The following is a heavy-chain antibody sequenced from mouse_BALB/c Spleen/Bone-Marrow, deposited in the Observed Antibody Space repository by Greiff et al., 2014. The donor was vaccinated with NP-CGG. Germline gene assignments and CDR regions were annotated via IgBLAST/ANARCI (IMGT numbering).Heavy chain of an antibody. D-gene: IGHD4-1*01. J-gene: IGHJ1*01. V-gene: IGHV5-17*02. CDR2: ISSGSTAI. Sequence: EVQVVESGGGLVQPGGSRKLSCAASGFTFSSFGMHWVRQAPEKGLEWVAYISSGSTAICYADTVKGRFTFTRDNPTNTLFLQMTSLRSEDTAMYCWARGGNWDDFDVWGAGTTVTVSS. CDR1: GFTFSSFG. CDR3: ARGGNWDDFDV.